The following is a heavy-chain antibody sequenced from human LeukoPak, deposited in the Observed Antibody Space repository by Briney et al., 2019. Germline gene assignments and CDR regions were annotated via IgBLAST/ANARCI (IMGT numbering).Heavy chain of an antibody. J-gene: IGHJ6*02. D-gene: IGHD3-22*01. CDR2: LHSGGDT. V-gene: IGHV3-53*01. CDR1: GFNVSSNY. Sequence: GGSLRLSCAASGFNVSSNYMSWVRQAPGKGLEWVSVLHSGGDTYYAESVKGRFNIFRDNSKNTVYLQMDRLRAEDTAVYYCARDPPYYHDSSGLKTFDYYGMDVWGQGTTVTVSS. CDR3: ARDPPYYHDSSGLKTFDYYGMDV.